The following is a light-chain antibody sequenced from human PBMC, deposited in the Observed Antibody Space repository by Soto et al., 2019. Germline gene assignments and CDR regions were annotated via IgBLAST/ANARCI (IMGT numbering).Light chain of an antibody. J-gene: IGKJ4*01. CDR3: QQYGSSPGLT. Sequence: IVLTQSPATLSLSPGKRATLSCRASQSVSSSYLAWYQQKPGQAPRLLIYGASSRATGIPDRFSGSGSGTDFTLTISRLQPEDFAVYYCQQYGSSPGLTFGGGTKVDIK. V-gene: IGKV3-20*01. CDR2: GAS. CDR1: QSVSSSY.